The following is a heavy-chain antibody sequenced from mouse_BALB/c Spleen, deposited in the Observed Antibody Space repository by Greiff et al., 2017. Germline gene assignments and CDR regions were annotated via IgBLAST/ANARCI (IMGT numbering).Heavy chain of an antibody. CDR1: GFTFSSYA. CDR3: ARAGSGYYYAMDY. Sequence: EVKVVESGGGLVKPGGSLKLSCAASGFTFSSYAMSWVRQSPEKRLEWVAEISSGGSYTYYPDTVTGRFTISRDNAKNTLYLEMTSLRSEDTAMYYCARAGSGYYYAMDYWGQGTSVTVSS. CDR2: ISSGGSYT. V-gene: IGHV5-9-4*01. D-gene: IGHD2-2*01. J-gene: IGHJ4*01.